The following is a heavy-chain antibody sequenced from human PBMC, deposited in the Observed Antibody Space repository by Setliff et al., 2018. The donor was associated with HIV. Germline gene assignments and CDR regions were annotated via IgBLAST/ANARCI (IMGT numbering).Heavy chain of an antibody. J-gene: IGHJ3*02. V-gene: IGHV1-46*02. Sequence: SVKVSCMASGTRFHRYAFSWVRQAPRQGLEWSGIINLSGGSTSYAQKFKGRVTMTRDTSTSTVYMELSSLRSEDTAVYYCARVGEYCGGDCYGWPADAFDIWGQGTMVTVSS. D-gene: IGHD2-21*02. CDR1: GTRFHRYA. CDR3: ARVGEYCGGDCYGWPADAFDI. CDR2: INLSGGST.